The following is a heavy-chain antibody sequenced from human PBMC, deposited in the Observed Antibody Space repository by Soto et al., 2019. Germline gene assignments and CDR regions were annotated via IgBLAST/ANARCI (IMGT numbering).Heavy chain of an antibody. Sequence: GASVKVSCKASGGTFSSYAISWVRQAPGQGLEWMGGIIPIFGTANYAQKFQGRVTITADESASTAYMELSSLRSEDTAVYYCARDYWGYDSSGYYPGVFDYWGQGTLVTSPQ. CDR2: IIPIFGTA. CDR1: GGTFSSYA. V-gene: IGHV1-69*13. J-gene: IGHJ4*02. D-gene: IGHD3-22*01. CDR3: ARDYWGYDSSGYYPGVFDY.